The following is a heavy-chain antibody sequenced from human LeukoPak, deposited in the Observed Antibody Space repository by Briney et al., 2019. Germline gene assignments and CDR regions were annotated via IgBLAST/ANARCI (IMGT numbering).Heavy chain of an antibody. Sequence: GASVKVSCKASGYTFTSYGISWVRQAPGQGLEWMGWISAYNGNTNYAQKLQGRVTMTTDTSTSTAYMELRNLRSDDTAVYYCARDLQSITMFWLPPYYFDYWGQGTLVTVSS. CDR1: GYTFTSYG. D-gene: IGHD3-10*02. CDR3: ARDLQSITMFWLPPYYFDY. J-gene: IGHJ4*02. V-gene: IGHV1-18*01. CDR2: ISAYNGNT.